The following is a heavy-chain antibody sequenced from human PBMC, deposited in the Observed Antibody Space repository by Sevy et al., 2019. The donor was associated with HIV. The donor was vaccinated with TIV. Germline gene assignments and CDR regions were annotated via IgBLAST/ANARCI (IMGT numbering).Heavy chain of an antibody. Sequence: GGSLRLSCAASGFIFSSYSMNWVRQAPGKGLEWVSNISSSSSSIYYADSVKGRFTISRDNAKNSLYLQMNSLRAEDTAVYYCARDSAVGAFDIWGQGTMVTVSS. CDR3: ARDSAVGAFDI. D-gene: IGHD2-15*01. J-gene: IGHJ3*02. CDR1: GFIFSSYS. V-gene: IGHV3-48*01. CDR2: ISSSSSSI.